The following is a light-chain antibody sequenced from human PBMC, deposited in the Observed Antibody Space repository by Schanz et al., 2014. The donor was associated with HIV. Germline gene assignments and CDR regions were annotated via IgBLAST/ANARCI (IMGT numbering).Light chain of an antibody. J-gene: IGKJ2*01. CDR2: GAS. Sequence: DIQMTQSPSSLSASIGDRVTITCRASQGIGKSLAWYQQKPGTVPKVLIYGASTLHSGVPSRFSGSGSGTDFTLTINSLQPADFATYYCQHYDSYSFTFGQGTKLEIK. CDR1: QGIGKS. CDR3: QHYDSYSFT. V-gene: IGKV1-27*01.